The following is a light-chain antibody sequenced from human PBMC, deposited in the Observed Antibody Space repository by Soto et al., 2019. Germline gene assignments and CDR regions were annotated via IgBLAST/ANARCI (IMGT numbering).Light chain of an antibody. V-gene: IGKV3-20*01. CDR1: QSVSNNY. CDR3: QQSGSSPYT. CDR2: GAS. J-gene: IGKJ2*01. Sequence: EVVLTQSPGILSLSPGERATLSCRASQSVSNNYLAWYQQKLGQAPRLLIYGASSRAPGIPDRFSGSGSGTDFTLTISRLEPEDFAVYYCQQSGSSPYTFGQGTKLDIK.